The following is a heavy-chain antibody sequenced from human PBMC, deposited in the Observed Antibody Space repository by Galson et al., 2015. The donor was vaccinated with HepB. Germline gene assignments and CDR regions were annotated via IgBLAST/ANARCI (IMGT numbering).Heavy chain of an antibody. CDR2: TYYRSKWYN. D-gene: IGHD6-13*01. J-gene: IGHJ4*02. CDR1: GDSVSSNSAA. V-gene: IGHV6-1*01. Sequence: CAISGDSVSSNSAAWNRIRQSPSRGLEWLGRTYYRSKWYNDYAVSVKSRITINPDTSKNQFSLQLNSVTPEDTAVYYCARGYLLTNSREAPRRGFDYWGQGTLVTVSS. CDR3: ARGYLLTNSREAPRRGFDY.